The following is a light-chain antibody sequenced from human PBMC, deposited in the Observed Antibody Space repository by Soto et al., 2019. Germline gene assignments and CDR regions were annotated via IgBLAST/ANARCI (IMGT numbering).Light chain of an antibody. J-gene: IGKJ1*01. Sequence: IQMTPSPSSLSASVGDRITITCGASQNIGAYLNWYQHKPGRAPRFLIYSVSTLQSWVPSRFNGSGSGTDFTLTISSLQPEDFASYYCQQSYSSPWTFGQGTKVDIK. CDR3: QQSYSSPWT. CDR2: SVS. CDR1: QNIGAY. V-gene: IGKV1-39*01.